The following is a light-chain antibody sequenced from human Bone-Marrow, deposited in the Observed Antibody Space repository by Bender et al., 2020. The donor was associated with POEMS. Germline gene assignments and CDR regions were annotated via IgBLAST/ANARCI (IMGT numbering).Light chain of an antibody. CDR3: CSYAGSSTFVV. V-gene: IGLV2-23*02. CDR2: EVN. J-gene: IGLJ2*01. Sequence: QSALAQPASVSGSVGQSITISCTGTSSDVGSYDLVSWFQQHPGKAPKLMIYEVNKRPSGVSNRFSGSKSGNTASLTISGLQAEDEADYYCCSYAGSSTFVVFGGGTKLTVL. CDR1: SSDVGSYDL.